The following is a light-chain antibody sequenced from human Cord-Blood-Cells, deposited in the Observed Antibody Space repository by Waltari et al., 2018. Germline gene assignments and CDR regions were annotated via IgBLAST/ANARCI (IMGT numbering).Light chain of an antibody. CDR1: SSDVGGYNY. V-gene: IGLV2-8*01. J-gene: IGLJ2*01. CDR3: SSYAGSNNVV. Sequence: GTSSDVGGYNYVSWYQQHPGKAPKLMIYEVSKRPSGVPDRFSGSKSGNTASLTVSGLQAEDEADYYCSSYAGSNNVVFGGGTKLTVL. CDR2: EVS.